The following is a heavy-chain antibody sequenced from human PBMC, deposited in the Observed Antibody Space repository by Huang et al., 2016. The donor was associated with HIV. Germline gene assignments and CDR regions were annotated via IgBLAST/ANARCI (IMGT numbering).Heavy chain of an antibody. V-gene: IGHV1-8*01. CDR2: MNHKIRRV. CDR3: ARGSGEYCSGTTCYGWFDP. CDR1: GYNFTNYE. Sequence: QVQLVQSGTEVKEPGASVKVSCRPSGYNFTNYEINWVRQANGQGLEWMGLMNHKIRRVVYAQKFQGRITMTWYTSRVTVYMELNNLTSEDTAMYYCARGSGEYCSGTTCYGWFDPWGQGTQVTVSS. D-gene: IGHD2-15*01. J-gene: IGHJ5*02.